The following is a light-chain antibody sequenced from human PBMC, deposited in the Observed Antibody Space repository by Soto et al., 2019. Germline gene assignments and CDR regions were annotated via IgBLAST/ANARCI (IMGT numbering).Light chain of an antibody. V-gene: IGKV1-27*01. Sequence: DIQMTQSPSSLSASVGDRVTITCRASPGIANFLSWYQLKPGKVPKLLIYAASTLQSGVPSRFSGSGSGRDFALTISSLQAEDVATYYCQKYNSAPLTFGGGTKVQIK. CDR1: PGIANF. J-gene: IGKJ4*01. CDR2: AAS. CDR3: QKYNSAPLT.